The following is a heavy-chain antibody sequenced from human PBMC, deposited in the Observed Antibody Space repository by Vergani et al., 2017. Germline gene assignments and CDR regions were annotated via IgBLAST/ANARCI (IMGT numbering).Heavy chain of an antibody. V-gene: IGHV3-30*02. J-gene: IGHJ6*02. CDR1: GFTLNTYG. CDR3: ANSVIAGNVGVALFGMDV. Sequence: QVQILQSGGGVVQPGGSLRLSCTLSGFTLNTYGIHWVRQAPGKGLEWVSCISYDGSSEYYGDSVKGRFTISREKSQNTVNLQTNSLRTEDTAVYFCANSVIAGNVGVALFGMDVWGRGATVTV. D-gene: IGHD6-13*01. CDR2: ISYDGSSE.